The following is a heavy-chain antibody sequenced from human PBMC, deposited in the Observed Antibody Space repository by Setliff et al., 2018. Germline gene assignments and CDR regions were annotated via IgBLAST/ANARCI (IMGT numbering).Heavy chain of an antibody. J-gene: IGHJ4*02. CDR2: IRSKAFSYAT. V-gene: IGHV3-73*01. CDR3: AKGGGSNYASHYFDH. Sequence: PGGSLRLSCAVSGFTFSGSAVHWVRQASGKGLEWVGRIRSKAFSYATRYTESMKGRFAISRDNSKSTVYLQMNILGAEDTAVYYCAKGGGSNYASHYFDHWGQGTLVTVSS. CDR1: GFTFSGSA. D-gene: IGHD2-2*01.